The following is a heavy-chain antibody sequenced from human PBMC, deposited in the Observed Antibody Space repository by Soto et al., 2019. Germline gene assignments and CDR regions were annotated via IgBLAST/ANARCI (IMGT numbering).Heavy chain of an antibody. CDR3: AHKGWLQYFDY. CDR1: GFSLSTSGVG. V-gene: IGHV2-5*02. CDR2: IYWEDDK. J-gene: IGHJ4*02. D-gene: IGHD5-12*01. Sequence: QITLKESGPTLVKPTQTLTLTCTFSGFSLSTSGVGVGWIRQPPGKALEWLALIYWEDDKRYSPSLKSRLTITKATSKNRVVLTMTNMDPVDTATYYCAHKGWLQYFDYWGQGTLVTVSS.